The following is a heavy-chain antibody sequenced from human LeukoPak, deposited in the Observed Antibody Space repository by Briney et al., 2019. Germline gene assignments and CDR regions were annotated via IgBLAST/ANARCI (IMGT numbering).Heavy chain of an antibody. CDR3: ARERPPGDSSNWFLEGYFDI. CDR1: GGTFSSYA. CDR2: IIPIFGTA. J-gene: IGHJ4*02. V-gene: IGHV1-69*05. Sequence: TVKVSCKASGGTFSSYAITWVRQAPGQGLEWMGRIIPIFGTANYAQKFQGRVTITTDESTSTAYMELSTLRSDDTAVYYCARERPPGDSSNWFLEGYFDIWGQGTLVTVSS. D-gene: IGHD6-13*01.